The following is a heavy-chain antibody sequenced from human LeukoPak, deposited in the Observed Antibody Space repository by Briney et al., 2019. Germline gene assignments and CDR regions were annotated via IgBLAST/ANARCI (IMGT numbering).Heavy chain of an antibody. V-gene: IGHV4-59*01. Sequence: SETLSLTCTVSGGSISSYYWSWIRQPPGKGLEWIGYIYYSGSTNYNPSLKSRVTISVDTSKNQFSLKLSSVTAADTAVYYCAREGASRSGYYYAASEFDYWGQGALVTVSS. CDR1: GGSISSYY. CDR2: IYYSGST. CDR3: AREGASRSGYYYAASEFDY. J-gene: IGHJ4*02. D-gene: IGHD3-22*01.